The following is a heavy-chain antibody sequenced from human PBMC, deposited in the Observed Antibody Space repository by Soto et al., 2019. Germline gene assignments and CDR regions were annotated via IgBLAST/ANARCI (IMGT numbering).Heavy chain of an antibody. CDR3: ARALLHRYRPPVQFCCWLAP. J-gene: IGHJ5*02. Sequence: SVKVSCKASGGTFSSYAISWVRQAPGQGLEWMGGIIPIFGTANYAQKFQGRVTITADESTSTAYMELSSLRSEDTAVYYCARALLHRYRPPVQFCCWLAPWGQGSLI. V-gene: IGHV1-69*13. D-gene: IGHD1-20*01. CDR2: IIPIFGTA. CDR1: GGTFSSYA.